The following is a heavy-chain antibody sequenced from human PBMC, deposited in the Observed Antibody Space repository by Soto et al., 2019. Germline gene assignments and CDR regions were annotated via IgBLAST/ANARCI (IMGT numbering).Heavy chain of an antibody. D-gene: IGHD6-19*01. J-gene: IGHJ5*02. CDR3: ARAGIAVAGQPNWFDP. CDR2: IYSGGST. V-gene: IGHV3-53*01. Sequence: EVQLVESGGGLIQPGGSLRLSCAASGFTVSSNYMSWVRQAPGKGLEWVSFIYSGGSTYYADSVKGRFTISRDNSKNTLYLQMNSLRAEDTAVYYCARAGIAVAGQPNWFDPWGQGTLVTVSS. CDR1: GFTVSSNY.